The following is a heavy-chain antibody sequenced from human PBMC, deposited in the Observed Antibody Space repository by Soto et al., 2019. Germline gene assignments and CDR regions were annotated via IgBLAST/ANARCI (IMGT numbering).Heavy chain of an antibody. J-gene: IGHJ5*02. D-gene: IGHD6-19*01. CDR3: AKDLYGAGWYNYFDP. CDR1: GFTFSTTG. CDR2: ISHDGGEK. Sequence: QVHLVESGGGVVQPGRSLRLSCAASGFTFSTTGMHWVRQAPGKGLEWVAMISHDGGEKFYTDSVKGRFTISRDISKNTLYLQMDSLRPEDTAIYHCAKDLYGAGWYNYFDPWGQGTLVTVSS. V-gene: IGHV3-30*18.